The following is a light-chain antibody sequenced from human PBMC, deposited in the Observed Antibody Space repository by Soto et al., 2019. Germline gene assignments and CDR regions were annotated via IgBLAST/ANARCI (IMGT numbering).Light chain of an antibody. V-gene: IGLV1-44*01. CDR2: GDN. J-gene: IGLJ2*01. CDR3: AAWDGSLNNVL. Sequence: QSVLTQPPSASGTPGQRVTISCSGSGSSIGTNTVKWYRQLPGTTPKLLIYGDNQRPSGVPDRFSGSKSGTSASLAISGLQSEDEAEYYCAAWDGSLNNVLFGGGTKLTVL. CDR1: GSSIGTNT.